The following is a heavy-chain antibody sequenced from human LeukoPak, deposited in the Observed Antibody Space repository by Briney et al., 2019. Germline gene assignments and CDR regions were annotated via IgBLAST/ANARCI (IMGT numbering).Heavy chain of an antibody. CDR3: AREVGAVHYDFWSGYHYYFDY. J-gene: IGHJ4*02. D-gene: IGHD3-3*01. CDR2: ISSSSSRTI. V-gene: IGHV3-48*01. CDR1: GFTVSGNY. Sequence: GGSLRLSCAASGFTVSGNYMNWVRQAPGKGLEWVSYISSSSSRTIYYADSVKGRFTISRDNAKNSLYLQMNSLRAEDTAVYYCAREVGAVHYDFWSGYHYYFDYWGQGTLVTVSS.